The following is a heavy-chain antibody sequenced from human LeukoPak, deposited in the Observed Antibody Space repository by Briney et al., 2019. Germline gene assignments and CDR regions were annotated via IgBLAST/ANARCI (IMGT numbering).Heavy chain of an antibody. J-gene: IGHJ4*02. CDR3: AREELYYDSSGYGGCLDY. CDR1: GFTFSSYA. CDR2: ISYDGSNK. V-gene: IGHV3-30-3*01. Sequence: GGSLRLSCAASGFTFSSYAMHWVRQAPGKGLEWVAVISYDGSNKYYADSVKGRFTISRDNSKNTLYLQMNSLRAEDTAVYYCAREELYYDSSGYGGCLDYWGQGTLVTVSS. D-gene: IGHD3-22*01.